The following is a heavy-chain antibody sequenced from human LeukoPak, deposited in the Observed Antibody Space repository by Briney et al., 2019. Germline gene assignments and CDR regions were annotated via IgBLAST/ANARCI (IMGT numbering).Heavy chain of an antibody. V-gene: IGHV3-23*01. D-gene: IGHD3-9*01. CDR1: GFTFSNYA. J-gene: IGHJ3*02. CDR3: ARDRNWLLHAFDI. CDR2: ISGSGVST. Sequence: GGSLRLSCAASGFTFSNYAMAWVRQAPGKGLEWVSTISGSGVSTYYADSVKGRFTISRDNSKNTLYLQLNSLRAEDTAIYYCARDRNWLLHAFDIWGQGTMVTVSS.